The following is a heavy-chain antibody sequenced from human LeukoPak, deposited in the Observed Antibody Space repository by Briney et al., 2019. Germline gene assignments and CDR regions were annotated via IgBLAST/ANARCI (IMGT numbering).Heavy chain of an antibody. Sequence: GGSLRLSCAASGFTFSNAWMSWVRQAPGKGLEWVSRIKSKTDGGTTDYAAPVKGRFTISRDDSKNTLYLQMNSLKTEDTAVYYCTTGEGTDYWGQGTLVTVSS. CDR2: IKSKTDGGTT. J-gene: IGHJ4*02. V-gene: IGHV3-15*01. D-gene: IGHD1/OR15-1a*01. CDR1: GFTFSNAW. CDR3: TTGEGTDY.